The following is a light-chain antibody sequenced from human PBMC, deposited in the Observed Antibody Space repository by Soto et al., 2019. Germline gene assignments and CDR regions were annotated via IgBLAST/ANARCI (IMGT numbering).Light chain of an antibody. V-gene: IGKV3-11*01. CDR3: QQRSNWPSLT. CDR2: DAS. Sequence: EIVLTQSPATLSLSPGERATLSCRASQSVSFYLAWYQHKPGQAPRLLIYDASNRATGIPARFSGSGSGTDFTLTISSLEPEDFAVYDCQQRSNWPSLTFGGGTKVEIK. CDR1: QSVSFY. J-gene: IGKJ4*01.